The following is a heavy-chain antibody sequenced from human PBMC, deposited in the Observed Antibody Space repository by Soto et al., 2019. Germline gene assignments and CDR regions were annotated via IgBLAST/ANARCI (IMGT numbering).Heavy chain of an antibody. CDR1: GGSISGDGYY. D-gene: IGHD2-2*01. Sequence: QVQLQESGPGLVKPSQTLSLTCTVSGGSISGDGYYWSWIRQLPGKGLEWIGYIYYSGSTDYNPSLKSRVDISVDTSENRFSLNLHSVTAADTAVYYCARVGPYCITTSCYPTMDVWGQGTTVTVSS. CDR2: IYYSGST. V-gene: IGHV4-31*03. CDR3: ARVGPYCITTSCYPTMDV. J-gene: IGHJ6*02.